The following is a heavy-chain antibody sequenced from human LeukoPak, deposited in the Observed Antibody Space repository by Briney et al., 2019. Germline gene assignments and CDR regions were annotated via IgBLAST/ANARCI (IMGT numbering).Heavy chain of an antibody. CDR2: IYPGDSDT. J-gene: IGHJ4*02. CDR1: GYTFSNYW. Sequence: GESLKISCSGSGYTFSNYWIGWVRQMPGKGLEWMGIIYPGDSDTRYSPSFQGQVTISADKSISTAYLQWSSLKASDTAMYYCVRSLTVAGSNHLDYWGQGTLVTVSS. V-gene: IGHV5-51*01. D-gene: IGHD6-19*01. CDR3: VRSLTVAGSNHLDY.